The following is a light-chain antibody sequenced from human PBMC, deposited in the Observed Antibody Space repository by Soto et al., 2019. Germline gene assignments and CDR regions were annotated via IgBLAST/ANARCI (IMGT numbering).Light chain of an antibody. V-gene: IGKV3-15*01. CDR2: RAS. J-gene: IGKJ1*01. Sequence: IVMTQSPATLSVSPGERATLSCRASQNIYSNIAWYQQRPGQAPRLLIYRASTRATGVPARFSGSGSGTEFTLTISRLQSEDFTVYSCLQYHNLWAFGQGTKVEIK. CDR1: QNIYSN. CDR3: LQYHNLWA.